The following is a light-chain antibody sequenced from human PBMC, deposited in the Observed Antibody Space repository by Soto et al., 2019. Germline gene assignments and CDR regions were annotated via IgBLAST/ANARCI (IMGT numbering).Light chain of an antibody. J-gene: IGKJ1*01. Sequence: MVLTQSPGTLSLSPGVRATLSCRASQSDPNSYLAWYQQKPGQAPRLLIYGASSRATGIPVRFSGSGSGTDFTITISRLERRDLAVYYCQRYGTSTTFGPGSKVDIK. CDR1: QSDPNSY. V-gene: IGKV3-20*01. CDR2: GAS. CDR3: QRYGTSTT.